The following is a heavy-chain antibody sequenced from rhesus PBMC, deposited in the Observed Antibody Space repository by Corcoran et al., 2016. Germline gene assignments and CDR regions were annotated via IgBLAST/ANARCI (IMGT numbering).Heavy chain of an antibody. D-gene: IGHD2-8*01. J-gene: IGHJ6*01. CDR3: ARGRYCSGGVCYGLDS. Sequence: QVQLQESGPGLVKPSETLSLTCAVSGYSISRGYGWSWIRPPPGRGLQRLGYIGGSSGSTNYNPSLKVRVTISKDTSKNQFSLKLSSVTAADTAVYYCARGRYCSGGVCYGLDSWGQGVVVTVSS. V-gene: IGHV4-127*01. CDR2: IGGSSGST. CDR1: GYSISRGYG.